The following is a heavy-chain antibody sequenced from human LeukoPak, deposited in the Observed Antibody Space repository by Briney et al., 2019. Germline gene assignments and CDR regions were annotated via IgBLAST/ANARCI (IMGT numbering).Heavy chain of an antibody. CDR2: IYYSGST. J-gene: IGHJ3*02. D-gene: IGHD2-15*01. CDR1: GGSISSYY. Sequence: SETLSLTCTVSGGSISSYYWSWIRQPPGKGLEWIGYIYYSGSTNYNPSLKSRVTISVDTSKNQFSLKLSSVTAADTAVYYCARAVVVAPNYAFDIWGQGTMVTVSS. CDR3: ARAVVVAPNYAFDI. V-gene: IGHV4-59*12.